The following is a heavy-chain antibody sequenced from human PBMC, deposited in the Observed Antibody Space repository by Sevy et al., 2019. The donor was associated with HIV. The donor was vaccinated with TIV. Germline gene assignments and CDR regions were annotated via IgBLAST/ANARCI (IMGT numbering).Heavy chain of an antibody. J-gene: IGHJ4*02. Sequence: ASVKVSCKASGGTFSSYAISWVRQAPGQGLEWMGGIIPIFGTANYAQTFQGRVTITADESTSTAYMELSSLRSEDTAVYYCARHSSYDSSGYFLSLFDYWGQGTLVTVSS. V-gene: IGHV1-69*13. CDR3: ARHSSYDSSGYFLSLFDY. CDR2: IIPIFGTA. CDR1: GGTFSSYA. D-gene: IGHD3-22*01.